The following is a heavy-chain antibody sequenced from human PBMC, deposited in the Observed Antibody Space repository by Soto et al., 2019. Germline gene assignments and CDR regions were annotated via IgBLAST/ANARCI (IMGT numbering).Heavy chain of an antibody. CDR1: GGSISSGGYY. CDR3: AREPGPDDYDRLSWFDP. Sequence: PSETLSLTCTVSGGSISSGGYYWSWIRQHPGKGLEWIGYIYYSGSTYYNPSLKSRVTISVDTSKNQFSLKLSSVTAADTAVYYCAREPGPDDYDRLSWFDPWGQGTLVTVSS. J-gene: IGHJ5*02. D-gene: IGHD4-17*01. V-gene: IGHV4-31*03. CDR2: IYYSGST.